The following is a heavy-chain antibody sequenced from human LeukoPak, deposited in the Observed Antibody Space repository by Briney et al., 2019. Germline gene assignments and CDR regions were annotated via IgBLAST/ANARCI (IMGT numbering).Heavy chain of an antibody. D-gene: IGHD5-18*01. CDR2: MYSDGTT. V-gene: IGHV3-53*01. CDR1: GVTVSSNY. J-gene: IGHJ5*01. Sequence: GGSLRLSCAAAGVTVSSNYMSWVRQVPGRGLEWVSMMYSDGTTRYLDSVKGRFTISRDNSKNTLYLQMNSLRAEDTAVYYCASVYSYGWFDYWGQGTLVTVSS. CDR3: ASVYSYGWFDY.